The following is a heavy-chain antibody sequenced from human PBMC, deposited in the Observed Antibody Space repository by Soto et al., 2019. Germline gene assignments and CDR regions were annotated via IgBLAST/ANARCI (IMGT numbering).Heavy chain of an antibody. Sequence: QVQLVQTGAEVKKPGASVKVSCKASGYTFTSYGISWVRQAPGQGLEWMGWISAYNGNTNYAQKLQGRVTMTTDTSTSTAYMDLRSLRSDDTAVYYSARSLPRITMIVVVIHGGLRSHYFDYWGQGTLVTVSS. CDR3: ARSLPRITMIVVVIHGGLRSHYFDY. D-gene: IGHD3-22*01. CDR1: GYTFTSYG. V-gene: IGHV1-18*04. CDR2: ISAYNGNT. J-gene: IGHJ4*02.